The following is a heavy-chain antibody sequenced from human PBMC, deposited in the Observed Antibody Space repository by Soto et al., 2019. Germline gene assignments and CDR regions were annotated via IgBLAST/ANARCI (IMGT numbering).Heavy chain of an antibody. CDR3: ARGQAIFGVVSWFDP. J-gene: IGHJ5*02. CDR1: GGTFSSYA. CDR2: IIPIFGTA. D-gene: IGHD3-3*01. V-gene: IGHV1-69*13. Sequence: SVKVSCKASGGTFSSYAISWVRQAPGQGLEWMGGIIPIFGTANYAQKFQGRVTITADESTSTAYMELSSLRSEDTAVYYCARGQAIFGVVSWFDPWGQGTLVTVSS.